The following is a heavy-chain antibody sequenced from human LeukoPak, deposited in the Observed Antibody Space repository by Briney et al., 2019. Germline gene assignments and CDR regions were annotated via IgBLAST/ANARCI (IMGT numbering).Heavy chain of an antibody. J-gene: IGHJ4*02. CDR2: IYYSGST. Sequence: SETLSLTCTVSGGSIRGYFWTWIRQPPGKGLEWIGYIYYSGSTNYNPSLKSRVTIAVDTSKNQFSLRLSSVTAADTAVYYCAMAYSSSWYYFDNWGQGTLVTVSS. CDR1: GGSIRGYF. V-gene: IGHV4-59*01. CDR3: AMAYSSSWYYFDN. D-gene: IGHD6-13*01.